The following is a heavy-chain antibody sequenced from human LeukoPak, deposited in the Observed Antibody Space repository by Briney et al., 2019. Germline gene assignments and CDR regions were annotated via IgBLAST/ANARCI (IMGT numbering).Heavy chain of an antibody. V-gene: IGHV3-20*04. J-gene: IGHJ4*02. D-gene: IGHD3-10*01. CDR1: GLSIADYG. CDR2: ISWDGAS. Sequence: PGGSLRLSCATSGLSIADYGMSWVRHVPGKGLEWVAGISWDGASGYSDSVKGRFTISRDNAKNSLYLQMIGLRGEDTAIYFCARDLSATWFSPAFWGQGALVTVSS. CDR3: ARDLSATWFSPAF.